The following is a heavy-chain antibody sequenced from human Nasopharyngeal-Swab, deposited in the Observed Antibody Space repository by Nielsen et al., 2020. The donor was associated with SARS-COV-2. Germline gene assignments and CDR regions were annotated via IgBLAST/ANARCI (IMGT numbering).Heavy chain of an antibody. CDR3: ARVEEYYYGLGSLSDN. J-gene: IGHJ4*02. Sequence: GGSLRLSCAASGFTFSSYSMNWVRQAPGKGLEWVSFISSSGSHKYYADSMKGRFTISRDNAKSSLYLQLSSLRAEDTAVYYCARVEEYYYGLGSLSDNWGQGTLVTVSS. CDR2: ISSSGSHK. D-gene: IGHD3-10*01. V-gene: IGHV3-21*01. CDR1: GFTFSSYS.